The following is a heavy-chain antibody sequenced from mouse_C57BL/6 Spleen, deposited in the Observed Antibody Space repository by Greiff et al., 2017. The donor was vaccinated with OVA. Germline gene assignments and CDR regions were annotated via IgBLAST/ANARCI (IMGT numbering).Heavy chain of an antibody. CDR2: INYDGSST. CDR3: ARVGGRGYAMDY. V-gene: IGHV5-16*01. Sequence: EVKLMESEGGLVQPGSSMKLSCTASGFTFSDYYMAWVRQVPEKGLEWVANINYDGSSTYYLDSLKSRFIISRDNAKNILYLQMSSLKSEDTATYYCARVGGRGYAMDYWGQGTSVTVSS. CDR1: GFTFSDYY. J-gene: IGHJ4*01.